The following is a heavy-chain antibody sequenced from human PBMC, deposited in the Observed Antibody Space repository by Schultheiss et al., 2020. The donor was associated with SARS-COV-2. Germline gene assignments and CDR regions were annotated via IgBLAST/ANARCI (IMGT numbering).Heavy chain of an antibody. V-gene: IGHV1-69*13. D-gene: IGHD3-3*01. CDR3: ARGGGITIFGVVPYYGMDV. CDR2: IIPIFGTA. Sequence: SVKVSCKASGGTFSSYAISWVRQAPGQGLEWMGGIIPIFGTANYAQKFQGRVTITADESTSTAYMELSSLRSEDTAVYYCARGGGITIFGVVPYYGMDVWGQGTTVTVSS. CDR1: GGTFSSYA. J-gene: IGHJ6*02.